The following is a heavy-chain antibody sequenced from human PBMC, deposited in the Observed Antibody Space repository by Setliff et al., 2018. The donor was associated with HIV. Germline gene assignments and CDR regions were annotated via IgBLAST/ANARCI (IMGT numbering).Heavy chain of an antibody. CDR1: GYTFTAYY. CDR3: AREERYYDGKGALDY. D-gene: IGHD3-22*01. V-gene: IGHV1-2*02. Sequence: ASVKVSCKASGYTFTAYYMHWVRQAPGQGLEWMGWIYPNSGGTKYAQKFQGRVTMTRDTSITTAYMELSSLISDDTAVYYCAREERYYDGKGALDYWGQGMLVTV. CDR2: IYPNSGGT. J-gene: IGHJ4*02.